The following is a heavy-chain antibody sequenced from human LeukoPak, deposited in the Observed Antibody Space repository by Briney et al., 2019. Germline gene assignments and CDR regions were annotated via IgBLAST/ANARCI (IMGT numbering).Heavy chain of an antibody. D-gene: IGHD3-16*01. V-gene: IGHV3-23*01. CDR3: AKDIARAGGYFDY. J-gene: IGHJ4*02. CDR1: GFTFSSYA. Sequence: GSLRLSCAASGFTFSSYAMSWVRQAPGKGLEWVSSIGGSGGSTYYADSVKGRFTISRDNSKNTLYLQMNSLRAEDTAVYYCAKDIARAGGYFDYWGQGTLVTVSS. CDR2: IGGSGGST.